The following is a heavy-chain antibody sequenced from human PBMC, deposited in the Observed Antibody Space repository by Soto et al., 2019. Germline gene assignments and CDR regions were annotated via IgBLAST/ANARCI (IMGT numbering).Heavy chain of an antibody. Sequence: ASVKVSCKASGYTFTGYYMHWVRQAPGQGLECMGWINPNSGGTNYAQKFQGRVTMTRDTSISTAFMELSGLRVDDTSVYYWAREATSGWSPPDYWGQGTRVTVSS. J-gene: IGHJ4*02. D-gene: IGHD6-19*01. CDR1: GYTFTGYY. V-gene: IGHV1-2*02. CDR3: AREATSGWSPPDY. CDR2: INPNSGGT.